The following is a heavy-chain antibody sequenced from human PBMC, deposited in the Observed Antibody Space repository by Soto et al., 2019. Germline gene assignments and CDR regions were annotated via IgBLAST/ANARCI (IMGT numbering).Heavy chain of an antibody. CDR1: GYSISSGYY. J-gene: IGHJ4*02. CDR3: ARVSGYSYGHLDY. V-gene: IGHV4-38-2*01. CDR2: IYHSGST. D-gene: IGHD5-18*01. Sequence: PSETLSLTCAVSGYSISSGYYWGWIRQPPGKGLEWIGSIYHSGSTYYNPSLKSRVTISVDTSKNQFSLKLSSVTAADTAVYYCARVSGYSYGHLDYWGQGTLVTVSS.